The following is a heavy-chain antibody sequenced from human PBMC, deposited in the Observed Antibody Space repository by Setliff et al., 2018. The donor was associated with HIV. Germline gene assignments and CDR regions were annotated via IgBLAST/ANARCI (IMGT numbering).Heavy chain of an antibody. D-gene: IGHD3-10*01. Sequence: SETLSLTCGVSGDSINSGYYWGWIRQPPGKGLEWIGSIYHSGSTYYSPSLKSRVTILVDTSKNEVSLKLSSVTAADTAVYYCAQSGRGADDAFDIWGQGTMDTVSS. CDR3: AQSGRGADDAFDI. CDR1: GDSINSGYY. J-gene: IGHJ3*02. CDR2: IYHSGST. V-gene: IGHV4-38-2*01.